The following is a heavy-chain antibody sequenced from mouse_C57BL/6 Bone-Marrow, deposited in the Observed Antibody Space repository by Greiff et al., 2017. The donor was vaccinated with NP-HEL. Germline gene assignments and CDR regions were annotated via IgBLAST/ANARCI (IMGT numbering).Heavy chain of an antibody. Sequence: QVHVKQSGAELVRPGASVKLSCKASGYPFTDYYINWVKQRPGQGLEWIARIYPGSGNTYYNEKFKGKATLTAEKSSSTAYMQLSSLTSEDSAVYFCARSGYAMDYGGQGTSVTGSS. J-gene: IGHJ4*01. CDR2: IYPGSGNT. D-gene: IGHD3-1*01. CDR1: GYPFTDYY. CDR3: ARSGYAMDY. V-gene: IGHV1-76*01.